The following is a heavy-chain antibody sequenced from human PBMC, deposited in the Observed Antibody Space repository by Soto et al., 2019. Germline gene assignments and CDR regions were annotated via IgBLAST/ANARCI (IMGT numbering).Heavy chain of an antibody. CDR3: AKRAIDTMIVVYYFDY. Sequence: EVQLLESGGGLVQPGGSLRLSCAASGFTFSSYAMTWVRQAPGKGLGWVSVISGSSGSTYYADSVKGRFIISRDNSKNTLYLQMNSLRAEDTAIYYCAKRAIDTMIVVYYFDYWGQGTPVTVSS. CDR2: ISGSSGST. J-gene: IGHJ4*02. V-gene: IGHV3-23*01. D-gene: IGHD3-22*01. CDR1: GFTFSSYA.